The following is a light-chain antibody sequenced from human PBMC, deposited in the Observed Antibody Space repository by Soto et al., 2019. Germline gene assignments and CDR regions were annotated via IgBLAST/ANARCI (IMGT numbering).Light chain of an antibody. V-gene: IGKV3-11*01. J-gene: IGKJ5*01. CDR2: DAS. CDR1: QSVSRY. CDR3: QQRSNWIT. Sequence: EIVLTQSPVTLSLSPGERATLSCRTSQSVSRYLAWYQQKPGQAPRLLIYDASNRATGIPARFSGSGSGTDFTLTISSLEPEDFAVYYCQQRSNWITFGQGTRLENK.